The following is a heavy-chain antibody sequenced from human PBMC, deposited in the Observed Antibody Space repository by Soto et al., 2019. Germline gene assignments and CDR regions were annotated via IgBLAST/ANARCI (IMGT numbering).Heavy chain of an antibody. CDR2: IIPIFGTA. CDR1: GGTFSSYA. CDR3: AGDEEPSGAVHYYSCGVDV. D-gene: IGHD3-10*01. J-gene: IGHJ6*02. Sequence: QVQLVQSGAEVKKPGSSVKVSCKASGGTFSSYAISWVRQAPGQGLEWMGGIIPIFGTANYAQKFQGRVTINAADSTSTAHMELGSLWSEDTAVYYCAGDEEPSGAVHYYSCGVDVWGQGTTVTVSS. V-gene: IGHV1-69*01.